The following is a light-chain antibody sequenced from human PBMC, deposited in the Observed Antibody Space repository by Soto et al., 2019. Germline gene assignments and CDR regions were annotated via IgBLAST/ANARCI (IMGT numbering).Light chain of an antibody. CDR2: NSS. J-gene: IGKJ2*01. CDR3: QQYSVAPNT. CDR1: RSLSDNH. Sequence: EIVLTQSPGTLSLSPGETAALSCRASRSLSDNHLAWYQQRPGQAPRLLIYNSSSRAAGIPDRFRGSGSGTDFTLTIRRLEPEDFGVYYCQQYSVAPNTFGLGTKVEIQ. V-gene: IGKV3-20*01.